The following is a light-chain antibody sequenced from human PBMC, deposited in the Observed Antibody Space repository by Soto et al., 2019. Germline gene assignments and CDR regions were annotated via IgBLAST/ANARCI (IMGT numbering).Light chain of an antibody. J-gene: IGKJ3*01. V-gene: IGKV3-20*01. Sequence: EIVLTQSPGTLSLSPGERATLSCRASQNLSSGYLAWYQQKPGQAPRLLIYGTSSSATGIPDRFSGSGSGTVFSLTISRLEPEDFAVYYCQQYGGSPKTFGPGTKVDIK. CDR3: QQYGGSPKT. CDR1: QNLSSGY. CDR2: GTS.